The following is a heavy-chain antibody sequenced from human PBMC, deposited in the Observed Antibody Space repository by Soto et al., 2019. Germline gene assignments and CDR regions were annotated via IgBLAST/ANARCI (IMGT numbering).Heavy chain of an antibody. J-gene: IGHJ3*02. V-gene: IGHV1-69*13. Sequence: SVKVSCKASGGTFSSYAISWVRQAPGQGLEWMGGIIPIFGTANYAQKFQGRVTITADESTSTAYMELSSLRSEDTAVYYCARGSDILTAAFDIWGQGTMVTVSS. CDR3: ARGSDILTAAFDI. D-gene: IGHD3-9*01. CDR1: GGTFSSYA. CDR2: IIPIFGTA.